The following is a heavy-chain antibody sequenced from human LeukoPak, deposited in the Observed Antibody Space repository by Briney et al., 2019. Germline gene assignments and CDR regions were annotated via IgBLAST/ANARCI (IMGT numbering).Heavy chain of an antibody. Sequence: PSETLSLTCTVSGGSISNYYWSWIRQPPGKGLEWIGYIYYSGSANYNPSLKSRVTISVDTSKNQFSLKLSSVTAADTAVYYCARVLVGATTDYYFDYWGQGTLVTVSS. V-gene: IGHV4-59*08. CDR1: GGSISNYY. J-gene: IGHJ4*02. CDR2: IYYSGSA. D-gene: IGHD1-26*01. CDR3: ARVLVGATTDYYFDY.